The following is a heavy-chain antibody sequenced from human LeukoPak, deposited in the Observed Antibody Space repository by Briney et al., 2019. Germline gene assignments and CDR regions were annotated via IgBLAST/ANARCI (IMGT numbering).Heavy chain of an antibody. J-gene: IGHJ6*03. CDR1: GGSISSGSYY. CDR3: AREGLDSYGSYYYYYYMDV. V-gene: IGHV4-61*02. Sequence: SETLSLTCTVSGGSISSGSYYWSWIRQPAGKGLEWIGGIYTSGSTNYNPSLKSRVTISVDTSKNQFSLKLSSVTAADTAVYYCAREGLDSYGSYYYYYYMDVWGKGTTVTVSS. CDR2: IYTSGST. D-gene: IGHD5-18*01.